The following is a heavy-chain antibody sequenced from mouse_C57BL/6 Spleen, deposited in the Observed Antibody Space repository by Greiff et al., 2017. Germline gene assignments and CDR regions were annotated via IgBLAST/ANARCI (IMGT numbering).Heavy chain of an antibody. J-gene: IGHJ4*01. CDR1: GYAFSSSW. V-gene: IGHV1-82*01. Sequence: QVQLQQSGPELVKPGASVKISCKASGYAFSSSWMNWVKQRPGKGLEWIGRIYPGDGDTNYNGKFKGKATLTADKSSSTAYMQLRSLTSEDSAVYFCARSKDITTVLDYWGQGTSVTVSS. CDR2: IYPGDGDT. CDR3: ARSKDITTVLDY. D-gene: IGHD1-1*01.